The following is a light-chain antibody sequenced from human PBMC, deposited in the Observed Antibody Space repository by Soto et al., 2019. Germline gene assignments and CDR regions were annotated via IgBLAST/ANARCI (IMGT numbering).Light chain of an antibody. CDR3: QQYGSSPGLFT. CDR1: QSVSSTY. Sequence: EIVLTQSPCTLSLSPGDRATLSCRASQSVSSTYLAWYQQKPGQAPRLLIYDASSRATGIPDRFSGSGSGTDFTLTISRLEPEDFAVYYCQQYGSSPGLFTFGPGTKVDIK. CDR2: DAS. J-gene: IGKJ3*01. V-gene: IGKV3-20*01.